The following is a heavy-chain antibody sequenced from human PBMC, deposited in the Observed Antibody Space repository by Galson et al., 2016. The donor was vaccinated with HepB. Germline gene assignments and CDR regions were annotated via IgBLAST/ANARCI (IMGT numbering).Heavy chain of an antibody. Sequence: SVKVSCKASDCTLTSYGITWVRQAPGQGLEWMGWISAYNDKTNYAQKLKGRVTMTTDTSTNTAYMELRSLRSDDTAVYYCARVRDSSGWYQIRYFDLWGRGTLVTVSS. CDR3: ARVRDSSGWYQIRYFDL. D-gene: IGHD6-19*01. J-gene: IGHJ2*01. CDR1: DCTLTSYG. CDR2: ISAYNDKT. V-gene: IGHV1-18*01.